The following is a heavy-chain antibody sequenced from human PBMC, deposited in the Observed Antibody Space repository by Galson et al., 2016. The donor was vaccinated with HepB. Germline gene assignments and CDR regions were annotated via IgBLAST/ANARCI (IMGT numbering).Heavy chain of an antibody. Sequence: SETLSLTCAVSDGSISRSNTWSWVRQPPGKGLEWIGDIYHSGSANYNPSLKSRATISIDKSKNQIPLSLSSVTAADTATYYCARDTERGGSPFGYGLDVWGQGTTVTVSS. V-gene: IGHV4-4*02. CDR2: IYHSGSA. CDR1: DGSISRSNT. CDR3: ARDTERGGSPFGYGLDV. J-gene: IGHJ6*02. D-gene: IGHD3-16*01.